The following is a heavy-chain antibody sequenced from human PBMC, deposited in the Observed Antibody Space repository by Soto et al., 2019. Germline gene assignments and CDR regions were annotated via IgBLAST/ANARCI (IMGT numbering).Heavy chain of an antibody. J-gene: IGHJ4*02. CDR1: GGSISSYY. CDR3: ARAARGYYDSSGYYSGY. D-gene: IGHD3-22*01. Sequence: SETLSLTCTVSGGSISSYYWSWIRQPPGKGLEWIGYIYYSGSTNYNPSLKSRATISVDTSKNQFSLKLSSVTAADTAVYYCARAARGYYDSSGYYSGYWGQGTLVTVSS. CDR2: IYYSGST. V-gene: IGHV4-59*01.